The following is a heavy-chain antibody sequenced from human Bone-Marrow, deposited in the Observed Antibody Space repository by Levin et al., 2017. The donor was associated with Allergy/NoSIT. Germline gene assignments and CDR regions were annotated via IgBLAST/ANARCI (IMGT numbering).Heavy chain of an antibody. V-gene: IGHV4-34*01. D-gene: IGHD5-24*01. Sequence: SETLSLTCAVYGGSFSGYYWSWIRQPPGKGLEWIGEINHSGSTNYNPSLKSRVTISVDTSKNQFSLKLSSVTAADTAVYYCAVVEMATRRTRGGWFDPWGQGTLVTVSS. CDR2: INHSGST. CDR1: GGSFSGYY. CDR3: AVVEMATRRTRGGWFDP. J-gene: IGHJ5*02.